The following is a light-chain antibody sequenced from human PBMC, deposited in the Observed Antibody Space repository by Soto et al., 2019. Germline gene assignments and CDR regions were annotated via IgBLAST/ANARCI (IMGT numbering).Light chain of an antibody. V-gene: IGKV4-1*01. CDR1: QSVLYSSNNKNY. CDR3: QQYYSTPHT. J-gene: IGKJ2*01. Sequence: DIVMTQSPDSLAVSLGETATINCKSSQSVLYSSNNKNYLAWYQQKPGQPPKLLIYWASTRESGVPDRFSGSRSGTDFTLTISSRQAEDVAVYYCQQYYSTPHTFGRGTKLEIK. CDR2: WAS.